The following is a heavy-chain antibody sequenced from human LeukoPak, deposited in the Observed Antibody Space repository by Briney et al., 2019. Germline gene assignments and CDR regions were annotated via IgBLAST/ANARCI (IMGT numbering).Heavy chain of an antibody. V-gene: IGHV4-34*01. CDR3: ARNIAVAGRGDYMDV. Sequence: PSETLSLTCAVYGGSFSGYHWSWIRQTPGKGLEWIGEIDPYGGSNYNPSLKSRLTISVDTSKNQFSLKLSSVTAADTAVYYCARNIAVAGRGDYMDVWGKGTTVTISS. CDR2: IDPYGGS. J-gene: IGHJ6*03. CDR1: GGSFSGYH. D-gene: IGHD6-19*01.